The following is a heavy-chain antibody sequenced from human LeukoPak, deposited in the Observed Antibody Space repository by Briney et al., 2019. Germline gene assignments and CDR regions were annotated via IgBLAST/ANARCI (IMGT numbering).Heavy chain of an antibody. J-gene: IGHJ4*02. CDR2: ISGSGGRT. CDR3: AKAPYNYDFWSSFPDY. Sequence: GGSLRLSCAASGFTFSSYAMSWVRQAPGKGLEWVSAISGSGGRTDYADSVKGRFTISRDNSKNTPYLQMNSLRAEDTAVYYCAKAPYNYDFWSSFPDYWGQGTLVTVSS. V-gene: IGHV3-23*01. CDR1: GFTFSSYA. D-gene: IGHD3-3*01.